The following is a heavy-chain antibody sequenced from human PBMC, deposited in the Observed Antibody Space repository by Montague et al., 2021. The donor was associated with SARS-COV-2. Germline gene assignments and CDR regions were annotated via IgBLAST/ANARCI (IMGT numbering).Heavy chain of an antibody. CDR3: ARWDPQTLTLIGLRGKSASDY. CDR1: GESFSGFF. D-gene: IGHD4-23*01. V-gene: IGHV4-34*01. J-gene: IGHJ4*02. Sequence: SETLSLTCVVYGESFSGFFWSWIRQPPGKGLEWIAEINDRGVTNYNYNPSLGSRVTISADTSKNQFSLKLSSVTAADTGVYYCARWDPQTLTLIGLRGKSASDYWGQGTLVTVSS. CDR2: INDRGVTNY.